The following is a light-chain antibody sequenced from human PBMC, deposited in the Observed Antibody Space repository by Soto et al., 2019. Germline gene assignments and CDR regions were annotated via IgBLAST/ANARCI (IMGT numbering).Light chain of an antibody. CDR1: QSXXSY. Sequence: EIVLTQSPATLSLSPGERVTXSXRXSQSXXSYLAWYQQKPGQAPRLLIYDASNRATGIPARFSGSGSGTDFTLTISSLEPEDFAVYYCQQRSNWPPGFTFGGGTKVEIK. J-gene: IGKJ4*01. CDR2: DAS. V-gene: IGKV3-11*01. CDR3: QQRSNWPPGFT.